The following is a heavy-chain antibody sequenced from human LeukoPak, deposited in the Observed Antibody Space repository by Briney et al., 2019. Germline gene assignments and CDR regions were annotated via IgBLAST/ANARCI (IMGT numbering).Heavy chain of an antibody. V-gene: IGHV3-21*01. CDR3: ARDPSDYYDSSGSSHHFDY. J-gene: IGHJ4*02. Sequence: GVSLTLSCAASGYTFNSYSMNWVRQATGKGLEWVSYINSSSSYISYADSVKGRFTISRDNAKNSMYLQMNSLRAEDTAVYYCARDPSDYYDSSGSSHHFDYWGQGTLVTVSS. D-gene: IGHD3-22*01. CDR2: INSSSSYI. CDR1: GYTFNSYS.